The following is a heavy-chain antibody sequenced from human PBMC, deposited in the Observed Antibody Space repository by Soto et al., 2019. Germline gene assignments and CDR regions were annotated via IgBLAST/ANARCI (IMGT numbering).Heavy chain of an antibody. CDR1: GFTFSDYS. J-gene: IGHJ4*02. D-gene: IGHD6-6*01. CDR2: ITTSSSPT. Sequence: PGGSLRLSCAASGFTFSDYSMNWVRQAPGKGLEWVSYITTSSSPTYYADSVKGRFTISRDNAKNSLYLQMNSLRSEDTAVYYCARTTEYSSSSTFDYWGQGTLVTVSS. CDR3: ARTTEYSSSSTFDY. V-gene: IGHV3-48*01.